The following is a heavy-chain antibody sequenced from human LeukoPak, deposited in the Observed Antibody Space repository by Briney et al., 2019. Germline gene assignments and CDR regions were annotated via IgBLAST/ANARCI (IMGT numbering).Heavy chain of an antibody. D-gene: IGHD5-18*01. J-gene: IGHJ2*01. CDR1: GGSISSGSSF. Sequence: TLSLTCTVSGGSISSGSSFWTWIRQPAGKGLEWIGRIYTGGSTNYNPSLKSRVTISVDTSKNQFSLKLSSVTAADTAVYYCARDVGGYSYGYRPTELYWYFDLWGRGTRVTVSS. CDR2: IYTGGST. CDR3: ARDVGGYSYGYRPTELYWYFDL. V-gene: IGHV4-61*02.